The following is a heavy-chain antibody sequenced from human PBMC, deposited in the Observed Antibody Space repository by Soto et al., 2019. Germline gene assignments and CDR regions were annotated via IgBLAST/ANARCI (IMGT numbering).Heavy chain of an antibody. CDR1: GFTFSSYE. V-gene: IGHV3-48*03. D-gene: IGHD3-3*01. Sequence: GGSLRLSCAASGFTFSSYEMNWVRQAPGQGLEWVSYISDSGGTVYYADSVKGRFTVSRDNAQNSVYLQMNSLRTGDTAVYYCARDLLHYDFWSGYSAYFYYGMDVWGPGTTVTAP. CDR2: ISDSGGTV. CDR3: ARDLLHYDFWSGYSAYFYYGMDV. J-gene: IGHJ6*02.